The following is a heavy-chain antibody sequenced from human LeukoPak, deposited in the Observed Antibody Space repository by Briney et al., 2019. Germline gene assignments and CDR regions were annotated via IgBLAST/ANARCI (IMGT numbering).Heavy chain of an antibody. D-gene: IGHD3-3*01. J-gene: IGHJ4*02. CDR3: ARDQRVFGVVIDY. V-gene: IGHV1-2*02. CDR1: GYTFTGYY. CDR2: INPNSGGT. Sequence: GASVKVSCKASGYTFTGYYMHWVRQAPGQGLEWMGWINPNSGGTNYAQKFQGRVTMTRDTSISTAYMELSRLRSDDTAVYYCARDQRVFGVVIDYWGQGTLVTVSS.